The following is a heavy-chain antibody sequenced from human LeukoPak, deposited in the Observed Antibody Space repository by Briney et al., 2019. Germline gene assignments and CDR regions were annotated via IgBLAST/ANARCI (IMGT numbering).Heavy chain of an antibody. CDR1: GNTLTELC. D-gene: IGHD6-6*01. CDR2: FDPEDGET. Sequence: GSGEGSFQVSGNTLTELCMQWGGRAPGKGGEGMGGFDPEDGETIYAQKFQGRVTMTEDTSTDTAYMELSSLRSEDTAVYYCATFGFVAARDSWGQGTLVTVSS. J-gene: IGHJ4*02. V-gene: IGHV1-24*01. CDR3: ATFGFVAARDS.